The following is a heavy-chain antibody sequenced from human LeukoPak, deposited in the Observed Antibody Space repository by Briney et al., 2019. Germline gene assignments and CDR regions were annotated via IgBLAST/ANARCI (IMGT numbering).Heavy chain of an antibody. D-gene: IGHD4-23*01. V-gene: IGHV3-53*01. CDR1: GFTFSTYW. CDR2: IYSGGGT. Sequence: GGSLRLSCAASGFTFSTYWMTWVRQAPGKGLDWVSLIYSGGGTYYADSVRGRFTISRDDSKNTLYLQMNSLRAEDAAVYYCVRRAGGYSHPYDYWGQGTLVTVSS. J-gene: IGHJ4*02. CDR3: VRRAGGYSHPYDY.